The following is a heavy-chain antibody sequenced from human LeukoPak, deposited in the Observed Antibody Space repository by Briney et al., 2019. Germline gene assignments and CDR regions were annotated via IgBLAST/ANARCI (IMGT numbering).Heavy chain of an antibody. CDR1: GFTFSSYA. CDR3: AKDRVSMVVVPAAIGY. Sequence: PGGSLRLSCAASGFTFSSYAMSWARQAPGKGLEWVSAISGSGGSTYYADSVKGRFTISRDNSKNTLYLQMNSLRAEDTAVYYCAKDRVSMVVVPAAIGYWGQGTLVTVSS. D-gene: IGHD2-2*02. CDR2: ISGSGGST. J-gene: IGHJ4*02. V-gene: IGHV3-23*01.